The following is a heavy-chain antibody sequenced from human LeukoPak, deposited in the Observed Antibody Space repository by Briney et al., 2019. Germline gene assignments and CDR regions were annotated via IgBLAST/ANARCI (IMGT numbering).Heavy chain of an antibody. D-gene: IGHD6-6*01. CDR2: ISASGGTT. Sequence: GGSLRLSCAASGFTFSSYGMTWVRQAPGKGLEWVSAISASGGTTYYGDSVKGRFTFSRDNSKNTLYLQMNSLRADDTAVYYCAKGKKLAARPYYMDVWGKGTTVIVS. J-gene: IGHJ6*03. CDR3: AKGKKLAARPYYMDV. CDR1: GFTFSSYG. V-gene: IGHV3-23*01.